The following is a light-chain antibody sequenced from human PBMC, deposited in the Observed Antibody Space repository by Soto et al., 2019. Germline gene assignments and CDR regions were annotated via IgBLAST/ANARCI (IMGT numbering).Light chain of an antibody. J-gene: IGKJ1*01. CDR3: QHPSFLPRT. CDR2: TTS. Sequence: DIQMTQSASSLSASVGDIVTITCRTSQPISDYLNWYQQKPGKAPTLLIYTTSNLQSGVPSRFSGSGSATHFTLTISSLQPEDFTPYYCQHPSFLPRTFAQGTIVDI. V-gene: IGKV1-39*01. CDR1: QPISDY.